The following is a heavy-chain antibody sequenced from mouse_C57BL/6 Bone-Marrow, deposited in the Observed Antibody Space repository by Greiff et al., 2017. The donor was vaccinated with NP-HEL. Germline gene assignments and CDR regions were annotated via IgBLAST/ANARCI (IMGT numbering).Heavy chain of an antibody. D-gene: IGHD1-1*01. J-gene: IGHJ3*01. Sequence: VQLKESGAELVKPGASVKISCKASGYAFSSYWMNWVKQRPGKGLEWIGQIYPGDGDTNYNGKFKGKATLTADKSSSTAYMQLSSLTSEDSAVYFCARTVYYYGSSSFAYWGQGTLVTVSA. CDR1: GYAFSSYW. CDR2: IYPGDGDT. CDR3: ARTVYYYGSSSFAY. V-gene: IGHV1-80*01.